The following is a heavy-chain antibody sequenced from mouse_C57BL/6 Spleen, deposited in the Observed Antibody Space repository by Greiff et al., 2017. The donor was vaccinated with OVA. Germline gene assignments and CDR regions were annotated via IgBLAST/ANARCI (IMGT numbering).Heavy chain of an antibody. Sequence: EVKLVESGGGLVQPKGSLKLSCAASGFSFNTYAMNWVRQAPGKGLEWVARIRSKSNNYETDYADSVKDRFTISRDDSESMLYLQMNNFKTEDTAMYYCVRWLRYFDVWGTGTTVTVSS. D-gene: IGHD2-2*01. CDR1: GFSFNTYA. CDR2: IRSKSNNYET. CDR3: VRWLRYFDV. V-gene: IGHV10-1*01. J-gene: IGHJ1*03.